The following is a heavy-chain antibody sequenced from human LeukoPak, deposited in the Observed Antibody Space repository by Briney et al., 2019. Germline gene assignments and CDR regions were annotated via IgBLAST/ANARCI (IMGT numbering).Heavy chain of an antibody. CDR1: GFTFSSYA. CDR2: ISGSGGST. Sequence: GGSLGLSCAASGFTFSSYAMSWVRQAPGKGLEWVSAISGSGGSTYYADSVKGRFTISRDNSKNTLYLQMNSLRAEDTAVYYCAKDRGDYGSGSYDYWGQGTLVTVSS. J-gene: IGHJ4*02. CDR3: AKDRGDYGSGSYDY. D-gene: IGHD3-10*01. V-gene: IGHV3-23*01.